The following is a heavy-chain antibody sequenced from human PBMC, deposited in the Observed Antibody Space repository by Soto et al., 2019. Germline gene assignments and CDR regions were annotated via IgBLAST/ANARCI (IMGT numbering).Heavy chain of an antibody. CDR1: GGSFSGYY. CDR3: ARGVVLWFGVRNWFDP. CDR2: INHSGST. Sequence: NPSETLSLTCAVYGGSFSGYYWSWIRQPPGKGLEWIGEINHSGSTNYNPSLKSRVTISVDTSKNQFSLKLSSVTAADTAVYYCARGVVLWFGVRNWFDPWGQGTLVTVSA. V-gene: IGHV4-34*01. J-gene: IGHJ5*02. D-gene: IGHD3-10*01.